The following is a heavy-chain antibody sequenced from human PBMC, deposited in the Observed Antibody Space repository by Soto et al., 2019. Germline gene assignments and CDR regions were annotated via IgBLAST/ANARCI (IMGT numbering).Heavy chain of an antibody. CDR2: ISSSSTR. D-gene: IGHD6-13*01. CDR3: ARGTAAAAFDI. V-gene: IGHV3-48*02. J-gene: IGHJ3*02. CDR1: GFTFSSYS. Sequence: GGSLRLSCAASGFTFSSYSMNWVRQAPGKGPEWVSYISSSSTRYYADSVKGRFTISRDNAKNSLELQRNSLRDEDTAVYDCARGTAAAAFDIWGQGTMVTVSS.